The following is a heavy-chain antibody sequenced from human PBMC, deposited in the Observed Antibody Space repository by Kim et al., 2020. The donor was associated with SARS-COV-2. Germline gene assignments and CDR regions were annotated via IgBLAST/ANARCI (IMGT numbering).Heavy chain of an antibody. CDR1: GGSISSGSYY. V-gene: IGHV4-61*02. CDR2: IYTSGST. CDR3: ARDLGSGNLYYYYYYGMDV. J-gene: IGHJ6*02. Sequence: SETLSLTCTVSGGSISSGSYYWSWIRQPAGKGLEWIGRIYTSGSTNYNPSLKSRVTISVDTSKNQFSLKLSSVTAADTAVYYCARDLGSGNLYYYYYYGMDVRGQGTTVTVSS. D-gene: IGHD6-19*01.